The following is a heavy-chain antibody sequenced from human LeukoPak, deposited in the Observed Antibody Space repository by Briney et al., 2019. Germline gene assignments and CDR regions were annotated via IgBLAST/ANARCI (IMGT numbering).Heavy chain of an antibody. CDR2: ISYDGSNK. Sequence: GGSLRLSCAASGFTFSSYAMHWVRQAPGKGLEWVAVISYDGSNKYYADSVKGRFTISRDNSKDTLYLQMNSLRAEDTAVYYCARVQGRYSYGSGFDYWGQGTLVTVSS. D-gene: IGHD5-18*01. J-gene: IGHJ4*02. CDR3: ARVQGRYSYGSGFDY. CDR1: GFTFSSYA. V-gene: IGHV3-30*04.